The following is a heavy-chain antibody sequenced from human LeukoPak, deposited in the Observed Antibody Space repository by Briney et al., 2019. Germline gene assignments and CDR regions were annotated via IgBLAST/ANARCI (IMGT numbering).Heavy chain of an antibody. CDR1: GFTFTSSA. D-gene: IGHD3-10*01. Sequence: GTSVKVSCKASGFTFTSSAMQWARQARGQRLEWIGWIVVGSGSTNYAQKFQERVTITRDMSTSTAYMELSSLRSEDTAVYYCAAGYYGSGISVAFDIWGQGTMVTVSS. CDR3: AAGYYGSGISVAFDI. CDR2: IVVGSGST. J-gene: IGHJ3*02. V-gene: IGHV1-58*02.